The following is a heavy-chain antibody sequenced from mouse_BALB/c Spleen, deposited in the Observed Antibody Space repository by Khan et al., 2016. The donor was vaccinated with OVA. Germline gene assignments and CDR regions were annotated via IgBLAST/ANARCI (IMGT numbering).Heavy chain of an antibody. J-gene: IGHJ4*01. V-gene: IGHV2-6-4*01. Sequence: QMQLEESGPGLVAPSQSLSITCTVSGFSLSRYNIHWVRQPPGKGLEWLGMIWGGGGTDYNSTLKSRLSIRKDNSKSQVLLKMNSLQTDDTAMYFCARAYYRCDGYYAMDYWGQGTSVTVSS. D-gene: IGHD2-14*01. CDR2: IWGGGGT. CDR3: ARAYYRCDGYYAMDY. CDR1: GFSLSRYN.